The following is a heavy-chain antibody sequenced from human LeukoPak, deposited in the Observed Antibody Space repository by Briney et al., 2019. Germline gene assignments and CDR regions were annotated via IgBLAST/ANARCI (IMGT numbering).Heavy chain of an antibody. J-gene: IGHJ4*02. Sequence: GGSLRLSCAASGFTFSRYWMTWVRQAPGKGLEWVANIKEEGSENSYVESVKGRFTISRDNAKNSRYLQLNSLRAEDPAVYFCARQRYSDYWGQGTLVTVSS. D-gene: IGHD1-1*01. V-gene: IGHV3-7*01. CDR2: IKEEGSEN. CDR1: GFTFSRYW. CDR3: ARQRYSDY.